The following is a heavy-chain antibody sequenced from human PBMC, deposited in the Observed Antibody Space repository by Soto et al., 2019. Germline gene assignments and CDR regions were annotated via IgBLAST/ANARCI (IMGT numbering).Heavy chain of an antibody. CDR3: ARDLSVVGLPYYYGMDV. CDR1: GYTFTSYY. CDR2: INPSGGST. V-gene: IGHV1-46*03. Sequence: VASGKVSCKASGYTFTSYYMHWVRQAPGQGLEWMGIINPSGGSTSYAQKFQGRVTMTRDTSTSTVYMELSSLRSEDTAVYYCARDLSVVGLPYYYGMDVWGQGTTVTVSS. D-gene: IGHD4-17*01. J-gene: IGHJ6*02.